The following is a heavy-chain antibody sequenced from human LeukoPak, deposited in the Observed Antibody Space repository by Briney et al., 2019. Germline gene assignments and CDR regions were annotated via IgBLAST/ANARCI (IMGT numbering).Heavy chain of an antibody. CDR1: GFTFSNAW. J-gene: IGHJ4*02. CDR2: IKSKPDGGTT. V-gene: IGHV3-15*01. D-gene: IGHD3-3*01. Sequence: GESLSLSCAASGFTFSNAWMTWVRQAPGKGLEWIGRIKSKPDGGTTDYAAPVNSIFTISCNDSVNTLNLQMNSLKTEDTAVYYCTTDDFWSGYSAIWGQGTLVTVSS. CDR3: TTDDFWSGYSAI.